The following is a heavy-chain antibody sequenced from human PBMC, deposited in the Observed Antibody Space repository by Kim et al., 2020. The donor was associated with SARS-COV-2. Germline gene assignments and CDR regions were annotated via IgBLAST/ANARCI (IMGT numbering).Heavy chain of an antibody. D-gene: IGHD2-8*01. V-gene: IGHV4-4*07. CDR2: IYTSGSS. J-gene: IGHJ6*02. Sequence: SETLSLTCTVTGGSISSYYWSWIRQPAGKGLEWIGRIYTSGSSNYNPSLKSRLTMSVDTSKNQFSLKLSSVTAADTAAYYCARDGRYCTNGVCYKHYYYGMDVWGEGTTVTVSS. CDR1: GGSISSYY. CDR3: ARDGRYCTNGVCYKHYYYGMDV.